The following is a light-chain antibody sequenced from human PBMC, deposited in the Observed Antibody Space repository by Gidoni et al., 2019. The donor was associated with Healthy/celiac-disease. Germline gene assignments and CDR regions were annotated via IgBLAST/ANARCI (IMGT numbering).Light chain of an antibody. CDR1: SPNIGSNS. J-gene: IGLJ2*01. CDR3: AAWDDSLSVHVV. Sequence: QSVLTQPPSASGTPGQGVTISCSGSSPNIGSNSVSWYQQLPGPAPKLLISRNNQRPSGVPSRFSGSKSGTSASLAISVLRSEDEADYYCAAWDDSLSVHVVFGGGTKLTVL. V-gene: IGLV1-47*01. CDR2: RNN.